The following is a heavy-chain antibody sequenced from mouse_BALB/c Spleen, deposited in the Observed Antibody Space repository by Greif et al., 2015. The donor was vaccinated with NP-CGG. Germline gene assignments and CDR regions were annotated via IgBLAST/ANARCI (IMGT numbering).Heavy chain of an antibody. V-gene: IGHV14-3*02. D-gene: IGHD2-1*01. CDR3: ARRGNLWYFDV. CDR1: GFNIKDTY. J-gene: IGHJ1*01. CDR2: IDPANGNT. Sequence: VQLQQSGAELVKPGASVKLSCTASGFNIKDTYMHWVKQRPEQGLEWIGRIDPANGNTKYDPKFQGKATITADTSSNTAYLQLSSLTSEDTAVYYCARRGNLWYFDVWGAGTPVTVSS.